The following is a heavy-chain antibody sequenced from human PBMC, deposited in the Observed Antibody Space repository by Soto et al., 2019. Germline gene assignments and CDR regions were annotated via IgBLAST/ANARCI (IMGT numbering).Heavy chain of an antibody. J-gene: IGHJ5*02. CDR2: MNTNSGDT. D-gene: IGHD3-10*01. CDR1: GYTFTNYD. Sequence: QAHLVQSGAEVKKPGASVKVSCKASGYTFTNYDINWVRQATGQGPEWLGWMNTNSGDTGYAQKFQGRVTLTRDTSRTTAYLELNNLAFEDTAVYYCARNPPLPGWFDPWGQGTLVIVSS. V-gene: IGHV1-8*01. CDR3: ARNPPLPGWFDP.